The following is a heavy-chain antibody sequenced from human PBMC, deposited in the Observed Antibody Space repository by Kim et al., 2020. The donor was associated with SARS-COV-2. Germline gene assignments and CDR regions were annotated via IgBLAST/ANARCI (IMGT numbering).Heavy chain of an antibody. CDR1: GFIFSTYD. Sequence: GGSLRLSCAASGFIFSTYDMSWVRQAPGKGLEWISAITRDGSTFYADSVKGRFTISRDNSENTLHLQMGSLRVEDTGVYYCEREPARRADYWGRGTLVTVSS. V-gene: IGHV3-23*01. CDR2: ITRDGST. J-gene: IGHJ4*02. CDR3: EREPARRADY.